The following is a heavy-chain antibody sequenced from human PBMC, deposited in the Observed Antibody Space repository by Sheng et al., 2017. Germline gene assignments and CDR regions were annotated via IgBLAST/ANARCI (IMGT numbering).Heavy chain of an antibody. D-gene: IGHD2-8*02. CDR2: IYYSGST. J-gene: IGHJ4*02. CDR1: GGSISSGGYY. Sequence: QVQLHESGPGLVKPSQTPSLTCTVSGGSISSGGYYWSWIRQVPGKGLEWIGYIYYSGSTYYNPSLRSLVIISVDTSKNQVSLKLRSVTAADTAVYYCARGAGGGYYFDYWGQGTLVTVSS. V-gene: IGHV4-31*01. CDR3: ARGAGGGYYFDY.